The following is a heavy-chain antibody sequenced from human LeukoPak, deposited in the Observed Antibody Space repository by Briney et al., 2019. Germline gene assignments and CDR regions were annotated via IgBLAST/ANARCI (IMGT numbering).Heavy chain of an antibody. D-gene: IGHD3-22*01. V-gene: IGHV1-18*01. Sequence: ASVKVSCKASGYTFTSYGIGWVRQAPGQGLEWMGWISAYNGNTNYAQKLQGRVTMTTDKSTSKAYMELRSLRSDDTAVYYCARVAHYYDSSRYYWFDYWGQGTLVTVSS. J-gene: IGHJ4*02. CDR3: ARVAHYYDSSRYYWFDY. CDR1: GYTFTSYG. CDR2: ISAYNGNT.